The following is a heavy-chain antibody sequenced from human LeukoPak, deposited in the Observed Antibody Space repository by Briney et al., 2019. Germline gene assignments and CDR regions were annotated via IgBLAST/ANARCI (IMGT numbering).Heavy chain of an antibody. CDR3: AKEVDTAMAVFDY. CDR1: GFTFSNAW. Sequence: GGSLRLSCAASGFTFSNAWMSWVRQAPGKGLEWVSAISGSGGSTYYADSVKGRFTISRDNSKNTLYLQMNSLRAEDTAVYYCAKEVDTAMAVFDYWGQGTLVTVSS. J-gene: IGHJ4*02. D-gene: IGHD5-18*01. CDR2: ISGSGGST. V-gene: IGHV3-23*01.